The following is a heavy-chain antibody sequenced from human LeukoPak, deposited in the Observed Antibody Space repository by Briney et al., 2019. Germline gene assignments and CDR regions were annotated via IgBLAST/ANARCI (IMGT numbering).Heavy chain of an antibody. J-gene: IGHJ1*01. V-gene: IGHV3-15*01. CDR2: IKSKTDGGTT. Sequence: GGSLRLSCAASGFTFSNAWMSWVRQAPGKGLEWVGGIKSKTDGGTTDYAAPLKGRFTISRDDSKNTLYLQMNSLKTEDTAVYYCTTDITHVHYGDSAEYFQHWGQGTLVTVSS. CDR1: GFTFSNAW. CDR3: TTDITHVHYGDSAEYFQH. D-gene: IGHD4-17*01.